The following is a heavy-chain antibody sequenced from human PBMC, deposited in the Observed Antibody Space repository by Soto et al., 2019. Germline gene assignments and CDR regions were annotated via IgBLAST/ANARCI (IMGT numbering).Heavy chain of an antibody. Sequence: ASVKVSCKASGGTFSSYAISWVRQAPGQGLEWMGGIIPIFGTANYAQKFQGRVTITADESTSTAYMELSSLRSEDTAVYYCASPYYYDSSGPRGYHYGMDVWGQGTTVTVSS. D-gene: IGHD3-22*01. CDR2: IIPIFGTA. V-gene: IGHV1-69*13. J-gene: IGHJ6*02. CDR1: GGTFSSYA. CDR3: ASPYYYDSSGPRGYHYGMDV.